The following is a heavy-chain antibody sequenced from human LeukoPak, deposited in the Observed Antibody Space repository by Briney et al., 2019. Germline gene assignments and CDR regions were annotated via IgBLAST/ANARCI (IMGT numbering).Heavy chain of an antibody. J-gene: IGHJ3*02. Sequence: PVKVSCKASGGTFSSYAISWVRQAPGQGLEWMGGIIPIFGTANYAQKFQGRVTITADESTSTAYMELSSLRSEDTAVYYCAREGGVYYYDSSGQPALDAFDIWGQGTMVTVSS. CDR2: IIPIFGTA. CDR1: GGTFSSYA. V-gene: IGHV1-69*13. D-gene: IGHD3-22*01. CDR3: AREGGVYYYDSSGQPALDAFDI.